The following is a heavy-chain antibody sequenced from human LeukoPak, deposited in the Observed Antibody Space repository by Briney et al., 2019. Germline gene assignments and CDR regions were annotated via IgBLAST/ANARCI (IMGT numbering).Heavy chain of an antibody. Sequence: PGESLRPSCARSGFIFSNAWMNWVRQPPRKGLDWVGRSKCKPDGGTTGYAAPVESRFTISRDDSKNTMYVQMNSLKTEGTAVYYCTTGGYYFDYWGQGTLVTVSS. CDR3: TTGGYYFDY. CDR2: SKCKPDGGTT. J-gene: IGHJ4*02. CDR1: GFIFSNAW. V-gene: IGHV3-15*01.